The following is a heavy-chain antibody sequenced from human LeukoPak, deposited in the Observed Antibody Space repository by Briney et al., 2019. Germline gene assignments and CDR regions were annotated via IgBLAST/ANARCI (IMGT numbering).Heavy chain of an antibody. Sequence: SETLSLTCSVSGGSISSDYWSWIRQLAGKGLEWIGRIYTTGSTNYNPSLKSRVTMSVDMSKNQFSLKLSSVTAADTAVYYCASASGYWGQGTLVTVSS. J-gene: IGHJ4*02. V-gene: IGHV4-4*07. CDR1: GGSISSDY. D-gene: IGHD6-19*01. CDR2: IYTTGST. CDR3: ASASGY.